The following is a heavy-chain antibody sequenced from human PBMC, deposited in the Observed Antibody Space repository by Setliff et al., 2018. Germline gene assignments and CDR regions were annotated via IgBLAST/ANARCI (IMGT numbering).Heavy chain of an antibody. V-gene: IGHV4-34*01. D-gene: IGHD6-6*01. CDR2: INHRGST. CDR3: ARGRNIAARLLDS. CDR1: GGTFSDYH. J-gene: IGHJ4*02. Sequence: SETLSFTCAAYGGTFSDYHWTWIRQSPEKGLEWFGEINHRGSTNYNPSLKSRVTISIDTSKDQFSLKLISMTAADTAVYYCARGRNIAARLLDSWGQGTLVTVSS.